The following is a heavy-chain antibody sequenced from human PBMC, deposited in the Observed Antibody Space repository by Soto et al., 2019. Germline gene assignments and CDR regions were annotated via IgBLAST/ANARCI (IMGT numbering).Heavy chain of an antibody. D-gene: IGHD3-16*02. CDR2: IYHRGST. CDR3: ARSISYPSNWYFDL. V-gene: IGHV4-4*02. Sequence: QVQLQESGPGLVKPSGPRPLPAPSPVGPSGSVNWWVWVGQPPGKGLEWIGEIYHRGSTNYNPSLKSRVTISVDKSKNQFSLKLSSVTAADTAVYYCARSISYPSNWYFDLWGRGTLVTVSS. CDR1: VGPSGSVNW. J-gene: IGHJ2*01.